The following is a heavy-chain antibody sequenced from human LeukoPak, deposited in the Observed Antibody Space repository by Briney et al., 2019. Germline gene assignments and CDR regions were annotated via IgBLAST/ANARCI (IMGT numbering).Heavy chain of an antibody. D-gene: IGHD6-6*01. J-gene: IGHJ4*02. CDR3: ASPQGGSSAYCFDY. Sequence: PGGSLRLSCAASGFTVSSNYMSWVRQAPGKGLEWVSVIYSGGSTYYADSVKGRFTISRDNSKNTLYLQMNSLRAEDTAVYYCASPQGGSSAYCFDYWGQGTLVTVSS. CDR2: IYSGGST. CDR1: GFTVSSNY. V-gene: IGHV3-66*01.